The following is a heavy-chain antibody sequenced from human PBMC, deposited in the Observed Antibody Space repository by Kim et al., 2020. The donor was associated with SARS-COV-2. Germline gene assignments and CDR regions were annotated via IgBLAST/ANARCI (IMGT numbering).Heavy chain of an antibody. CDR1: GYTFTSYA. V-gene: IGHV7-4-1*02. CDR3: AIFIAAAGTFSPGLVGDLDAFDI. D-gene: IGHD6-13*01. CDR2: INTNTGNP. Sequence: ASVKVSCKASGYTFTSYAMNWVRQAPGQGLEWMGWINTNTGNPTYAQGFTGRFVFSLDTSVSTAYLQISSLKAEDTAVYYCAIFIAAAGTFSPGLVGDLDAFDIWGQGTMVTVSS. J-gene: IGHJ3*02.